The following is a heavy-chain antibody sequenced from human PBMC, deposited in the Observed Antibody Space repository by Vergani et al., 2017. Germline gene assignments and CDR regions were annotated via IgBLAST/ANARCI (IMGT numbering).Heavy chain of an antibody. Sequence: QVQLQQWGTGLLKPSETLSLTCGVYGGSFSAYYWSWIRQPPGKGLEWIGEINDSGSTNYNPSLKSRATLSVDTSKKQFSLKLNSVIAADTAVYYCARARGAVAGYFDYWGQGTQVTVSS. CDR2: INDSGST. J-gene: IGHJ4*02. CDR1: GGSFSAYY. CDR3: ARARGAVAGYFDY. V-gene: IGHV4-34*01. D-gene: IGHD6-19*01.